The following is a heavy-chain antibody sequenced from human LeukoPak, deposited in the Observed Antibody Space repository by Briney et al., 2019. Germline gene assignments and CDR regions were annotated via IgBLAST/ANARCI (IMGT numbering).Heavy chain of an antibody. CDR2: IYTSGST. Sequence: SETLSLTCAVYGGSFSGYYWSWIRQPAGKGLEWIGRIYTSGSTNYNPSLKSRVTMSVDTSKNQFSLKLSSVTAADTAVYYCARVIYDYGDYVWFDPWGQGTLVTVSS. CDR1: GGSFSGYY. V-gene: IGHV4-59*10. CDR3: ARVIYDYGDYVWFDP. J-gene: IGHJ5*02. D-gene: IGHD4-17*01.